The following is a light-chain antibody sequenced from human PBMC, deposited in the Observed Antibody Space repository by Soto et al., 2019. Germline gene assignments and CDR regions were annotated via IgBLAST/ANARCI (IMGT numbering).Light chain of an antibody. J-gene: IGKJ2*01. CDR1: PGIRN. V-gene: IGKV1-17*01. CDR2: ATS. CDR3: LHHNTYPYT. Sequence: DIQMTQSPFSLSASVGDRVTITCRASPGIRNLGWFPQKPGEAPKRLIYATSNLEDVVPSRFSGSGSGTEFTLTISSLQPEDFATYFCLHHNTYPYTFGQGTKVDI.